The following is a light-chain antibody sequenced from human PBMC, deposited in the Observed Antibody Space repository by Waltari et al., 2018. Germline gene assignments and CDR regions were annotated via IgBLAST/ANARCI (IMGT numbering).Light chain of an antibody. CDR3: QEYNNWQWT. CDR2: DVS. J-gene: IGKJ1*01. Sequence: EIVMTQSPATLSVSPGGRAILSCRASQSVSSNLAWYQQKPGQAPRLLIYDVSTRATGIPARFSGSGSGTAFTLTISSLQSEDFAVYYCQEYNNWQWTFGQGTKVEIK. CDR1: QSVSSN. V-gene: IGKV3-15*01.